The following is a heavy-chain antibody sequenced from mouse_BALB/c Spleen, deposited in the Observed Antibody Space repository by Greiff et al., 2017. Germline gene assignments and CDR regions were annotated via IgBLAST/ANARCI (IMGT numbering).Heavy chain of an antibody. J-gene: IGHJ3*01. CDR3: ARGFAY. Sequence: EVQVVESGGGLVKPGGSLKLSCAASGFTFSSYAMSWVRQTPEKRLEWVASISSGGSTYYPDSVKGRFTISRDNAKNNLYLQMSSLKSEDTAMYYCARGFAYWGQGTLVTVSA. CDR1: GFTFSSYA. V-gene: IGHV5-6-5*01. CDR2: ISSGGST.